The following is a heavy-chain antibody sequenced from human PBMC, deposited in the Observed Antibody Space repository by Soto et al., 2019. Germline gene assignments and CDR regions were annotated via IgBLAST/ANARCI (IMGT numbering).Heavy chain of an antibody. J-gene: IGHJ4*02. CDR3: ATIPGGVPATAIRYPVYFDY. CDR1: GFTFSSYW. CDR2: INSDGSST. Sequence: EVQLVESGGGLVQPGGSLRLSCAASGFTFSSYWMHWVRQAPGKGLVWVSRINSDGSSTSYADSVKGRFTISRDNAKNTLYLQMNSLRAEDTAVYYCATIPGGVPATAIRYPVYFDYWGQGTLVTVSS. D-gene: IGHD2-2*01. V-gene: IGHV3-74*01.